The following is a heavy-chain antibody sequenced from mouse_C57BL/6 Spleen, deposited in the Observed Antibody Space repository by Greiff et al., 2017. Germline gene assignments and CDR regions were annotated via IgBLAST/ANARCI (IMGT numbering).Heavy chain of an antibody. J-gene: IGHJ2*01. CDR2: INPNNGGT. V-gene: IGHV1-18*01. D-gene: IGHD3-1*01. CDR3: ARSGVYFDY. Sequence: VQLQQSGPELVKPGASVKIPCKASGYTFPDYNMDWVKQSHGKSLEWIGDINPNNGGTIYNQKFKGKATLTVYKSSSTAYMELRSLTSEDTAVYYCARSGVYFDYWGQGTTLTVSS. CDR1: GYTFPDYN.